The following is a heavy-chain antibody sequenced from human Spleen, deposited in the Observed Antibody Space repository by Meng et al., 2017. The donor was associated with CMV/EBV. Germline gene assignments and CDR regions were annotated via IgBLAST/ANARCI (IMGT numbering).Heavy chain of an antibody. CDR1: GFTYTNYA. D-gene: IGHD3-10*01. J-gene: IGHJ3*02. CDR3: AKDRRLGYYGSGSYLWVAFDI. CDR2: IFSDGSRT. Sequence: GESLKISCAASGFTYTNYAMDWVRQAPGKGLEWISLIFSDGSRTYYADSVRGRFTISRDDSTNSLYLQMNSLRAEDTAVYYCAKDRRLGYYGSGSYLWVAFDIWGQGTMVTVSS. V-gene: IGHV3-23*03.